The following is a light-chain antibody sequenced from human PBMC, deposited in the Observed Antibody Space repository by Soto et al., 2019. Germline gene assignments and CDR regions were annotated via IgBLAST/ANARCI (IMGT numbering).Light chain of an antibody. V-gene: IGKV1-39*01. CDR1: QSISSY. CDR3: QQSYSTPWT. CDR2: AAS. J-gene: IGKJ1*01. Sequence: DIQMTQSPSSLSASVGDRVTITCRASQSISSYLNWYQQKPGKAPKLLIYAASSLQSGVPSRFSGGGSGTDFPLTISSLQPEDCATYYCQQSYSTPWTFGQGTKVEIK.